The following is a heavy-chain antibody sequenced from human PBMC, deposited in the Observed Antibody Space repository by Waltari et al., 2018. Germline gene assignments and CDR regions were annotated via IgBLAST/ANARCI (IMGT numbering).Heavy chain of an antibody. Sequence: QVQLQESGPGLVKPSETLSLTCTVSGGSISSHYWSWIRQPPGKGLEWFGYIYYSGSTNYNPSLKSRVTISVDTSKNQFSLKLSSVTAADTAVYYCARRGSYRGFDYWGQGTLVTVSS. CDR2: IYYSGST. CDR1: GGSISSHY. D-gene: IGHD1-26*01. V-gene: IGHV4-59*11. J-gene: IGHJ4*02. CDR3: ARRGSYRGFDY.